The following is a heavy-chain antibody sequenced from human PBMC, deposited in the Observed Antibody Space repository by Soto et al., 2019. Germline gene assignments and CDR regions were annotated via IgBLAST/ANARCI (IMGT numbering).Heavy chain of an antibody. J-gene: IGHJ2*01. V-gene: IGHV4-30-4*01. CDR3: ARGIAVAGLYFDL. CDR1: GGSISSGDYY. D-gene: IGHD6-19*01. Sequence: QVQLQESGPGLVKPSQTLSLTCTVSGGSISSGDYYWSWIRQPPGKGLEGIGYIYYSGSTYYNPSLKSRVTISVDTSKNQFSLKLSSVTAADTAVYYCARGIAVAGLYFDLWGRGTLVTVSS. CDR2: IYYSGST.